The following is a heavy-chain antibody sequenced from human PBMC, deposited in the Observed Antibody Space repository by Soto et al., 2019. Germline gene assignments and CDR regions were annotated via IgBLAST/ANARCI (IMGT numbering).Heavy chain of an antibody. Sequence: VHLVESGGDLVQPGRSLRLSCAASGFTFSSYEFNWVRQAPGKGLEWISYIGTSDSNTYYAASVKGRFTVSRDNAKNSLYLQMNSLRAEDTAIYYCAREELNCGGDCFAFWGQGALVTVSS. CDR1: GFTFSSYE. V-gene: IGHV3-48*03. D-gene: IGHD2-21*01. CDR3: AREELNCGGDCFAF. J-gene: IGHJ4*02. CDR2: IGTSDSNT.